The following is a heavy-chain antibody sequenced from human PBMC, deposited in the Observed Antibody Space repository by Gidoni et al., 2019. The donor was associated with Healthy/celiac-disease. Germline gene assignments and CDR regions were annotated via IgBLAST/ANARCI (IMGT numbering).Heavy chain of an antibody. D-gene: IGHD2-15*01. CDR3: ARGEVAAPRGVFDY. CDR2: INHSGST. Sequence: QVQLQQWGAGLLKPSETLSLTCAVYGGSFSGYYWSWIRQPPGKGLEWIGEINHSGSTNYNPSLKSRVTISVDTSKNQFSLKLSSVTAADTAVYYCARGEVAAPRGVFDYWGQGTLVTVSS. J-gene: IGHJ4*02. V-gene: IGHV4-34*01. CDR1: GGSFSGYY.